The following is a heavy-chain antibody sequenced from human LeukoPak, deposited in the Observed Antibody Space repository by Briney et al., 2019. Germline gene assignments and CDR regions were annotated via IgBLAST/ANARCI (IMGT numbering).Heavy chain of an antibody. D-gene: IGHD4-11*01. J-gene: IGHJ4*02. CDR1: GGTFSSYA. V-gene: IGHV1-69*05. Sequence: SVKVSCKASGGTFSSYAISWVRQAPGQGLEWMGGIIPIFGTANYAQKFQGRVTITTDESTSTAYMELSSLRSEDTAVYYCARGYSNIQYCFDYWGQGTLVTVSS. CDR2: IIPIFGTA. CDR3: ARGYSNIQYCFDY.